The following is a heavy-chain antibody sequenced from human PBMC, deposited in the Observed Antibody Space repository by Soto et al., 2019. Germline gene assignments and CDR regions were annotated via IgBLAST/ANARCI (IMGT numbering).Heavy chain of an antibody. Sequence: GGSLRLSCAASGFTFSSYGMHWVRQAPGKGLEWVAVISYDGSNKYYADSVKGRFTISRDNSKNTLYLQMNSLRAEDTAVCYCAKDSGAAGTDYWGQGTLVTVSS. CDR3: AKDSGAAGTDY. CDR1: GFTFSSYG. D-gene: IGHD6-13*01. J-gene: IGHJ4*02. V-gene: IGHV3-30*18. CDR2: ISYDGSNK.